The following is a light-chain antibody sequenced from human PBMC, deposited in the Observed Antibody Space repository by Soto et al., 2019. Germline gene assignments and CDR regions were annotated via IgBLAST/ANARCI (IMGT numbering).Light chain of an antibody. CDR1: QGIRSF. CDR3: QHLNTYPLT. J-gene: IGKJ4*01. Sequence: DIQLTQSPSFLSASIGDRVTITCRASQGIRSFLAWYQQKPGKAPNLLISGASILRAGVPSRFSGSGSGTEFTLTISSLQPDDFVTYYCQHLNTYPLTFGGMTKVEI. CDR2: GAS. V-gene: IGKV1-9*01.